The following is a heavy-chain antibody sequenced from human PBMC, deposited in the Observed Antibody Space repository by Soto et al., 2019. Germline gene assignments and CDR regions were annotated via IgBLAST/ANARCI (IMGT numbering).Heavy chain of an antibody. D-gene: IGHD2-2*01. J-gene: IGHJ4*02. CDR2: MNPNTGNT. Sequence: DSVKIYCETSGCTFSSYTIIWVRQATGQGLEWMGWMNPNTGNTGYAQKFQGRVTMTRNTAMRTAYMELSGLRSEDTAVYYCARGTVRSTSFDYWGQGALVTVSS. V-gene: IGHV1-8*02. CDR3: ARGTVRSTSFDY. CDR1: GCTFSSYT.